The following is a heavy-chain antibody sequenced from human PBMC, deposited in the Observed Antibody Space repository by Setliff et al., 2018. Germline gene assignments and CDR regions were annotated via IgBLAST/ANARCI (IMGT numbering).Heavy chain of an antibody. Sequence: VASVKVSCKASGYTFTSYGITWVRQAPGQGLEWMGGTIPIFGTTDYAQKFRGRVTIITDESTSTAFMQLSSLRSEDTAVYYCVRSFYGCFNYWGQGTLVTVSS. CDR3: VRSFYGCFNY. J-gene: IGHJ4*02. CDR1: GYTFTSYG. D-gene: IGHD3-10*01. CDR2: TIPIFGTT. V-gene: IGHV1-69*05.